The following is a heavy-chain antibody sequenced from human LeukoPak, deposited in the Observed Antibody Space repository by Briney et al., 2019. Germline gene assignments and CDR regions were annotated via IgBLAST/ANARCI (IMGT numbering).Heavy chain of an antibody. CDR3: ARGGSGSGWYEPRDY. D-gene: IGHD6-19*01. V-gene: IGHV3-74*01. CDR2: IKSVGSST. J-gene: IGHJ4*02. CDR1: GFTFSNYW. Sequence: PGGSLRLSCAASGFTFSNYWMHWVRQAPGKGLVWVSRIKSVGSSTNYADSVKGRFTISRDNAKNTLYLQMNSLRAEDTAVYYCARGGSGSGWYEPRDYWGQGTLVTVSS.